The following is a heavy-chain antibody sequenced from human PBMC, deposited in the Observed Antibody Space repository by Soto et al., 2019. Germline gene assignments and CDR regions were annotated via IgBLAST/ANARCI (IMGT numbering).Heavy chain of an antibody. Sequence: SGPTLVNPTQTLTLTCTFSGFSLSTSGVGVGWIRQPPGKALEWLALIYWDDDKRYSPSLKSRLTITKDTSKNQVVLTMTNMDPVDTATYYCAHRRRYPRMYSSSWDFDYWGQGTLVTVSS. CDR3: AHRRRYPRMYSSSWDFDY. CDR1: GFSLSTSGVG. CDR2: IYWDDDK. V-gene: IGHV2-5*02. J-gene: IGHJ4*02. D-gene: IGHD6-13*01.